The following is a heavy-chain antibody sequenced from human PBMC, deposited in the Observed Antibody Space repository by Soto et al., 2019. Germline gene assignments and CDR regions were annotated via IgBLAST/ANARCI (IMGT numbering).Heavy chain of an antibody. V-gene: IGHV4-59*01. CDR2: MYNTGSA. CDR1: GGSISRYY. D-gene: IGHD2-21*02. Sequence: QVQLQESGPGLVKPSETLSLTCTVSGGSISRYYWSWIRQPPGKGLGWIGYMYNTGSAGYNPSLKSRVTISVDTSKNQFSLKLNSVPAADTAVYYCARDLWGYCGTDCYPLDVWGQGTTVTVSS. CDR3: ARDLWGYCGTDCYPLDV. J-gene: IGHJ6*02.